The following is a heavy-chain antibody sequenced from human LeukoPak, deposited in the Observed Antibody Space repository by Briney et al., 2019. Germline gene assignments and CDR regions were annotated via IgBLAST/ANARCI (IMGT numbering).Heavy chain of an antibody. CDR1: GFTFSSYA. V-gene: IGHV3-23*01. CDR3: AKGGGGSCYSASDV. CDR2: ISGSGGST. D-gene: IGHD2-15*01. Sequence: GGSLRLSCAASGFTFSSYAMSWVRQAPGKGLEWVSAISGSGGSTYYADSVKGRFTISRDISKNTLDLQMNSLRAEDTAVYYCAKGGGGSCYSASDVWGQGTTVIVSS. J-gene: IGHJ6*02.